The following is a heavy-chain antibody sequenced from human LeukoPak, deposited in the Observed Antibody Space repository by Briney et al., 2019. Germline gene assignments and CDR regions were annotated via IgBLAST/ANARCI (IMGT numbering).Heavy chain of an antibody. CDR2: SNEDGTSA. J-gene: IGHJ4*02. Sequence: PGGSLRLSCAASGFGFSFYWMHWVRQAPGKGLVWVAHSNEDGTSAGHADSVKGRFTISRDNAKNTLYLQMNSLTVEDTSVYYCARVPTNSYGFGQWGQGSLVTVSS. CDR1: GFGFSFYW. CDR3: ARVPTNSYGFGQ. V-gene: IGHV3-74*01. D-gene: IGHD5-18*01.